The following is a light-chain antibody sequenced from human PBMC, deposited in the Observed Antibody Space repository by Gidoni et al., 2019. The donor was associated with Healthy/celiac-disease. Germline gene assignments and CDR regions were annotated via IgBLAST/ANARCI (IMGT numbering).Light chain of an antibody. CDR2: DAS. V-gene: IGKV3-11*01. J-gene: IGKJ4*01. CDR1: QSVSSY. Sequence: EIVLTQSPATLSLSPGERATLPCRASQSVSSYLAWYQQKPGQAPRLLIYDASNRATGIPARFSGSGSGTDFTLTISSLEPEDFAVYYCQQRSNSRPFGGGTKVEIK. CDR3: QQRSNSRP.